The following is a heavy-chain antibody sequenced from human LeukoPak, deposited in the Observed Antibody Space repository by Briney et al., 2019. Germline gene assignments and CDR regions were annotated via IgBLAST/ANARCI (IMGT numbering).Heavy chain of an antibody. CDR1: GFTFSSYS. Sequence: PGGSLRLSCAASGFTFSSYSMNWVRQAPGKGLKWVSSISSGSSYIYYADSVKGRFTISRDNAKNSLYLQMNSLRAEDTAVYYCARASDSSGYYSYFDHWGQGTLVTVSS. J-gene: IGHJ1*01. CDR2: ISSGSSYI. D-gene: IGHD3-22*01. CDR3: ARASDSSGYYSYFDH. V-gene: IGHV3-21*01.